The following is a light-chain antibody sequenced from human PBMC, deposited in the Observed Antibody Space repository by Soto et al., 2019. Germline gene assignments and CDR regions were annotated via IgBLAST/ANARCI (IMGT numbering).Light chain of an antibody. J-gene: IGKJ2*01. Sequence: EIVMTQSPATLSVSPGERDTLSCRASQSVSSNLAWYQQKPGQAPRLLIVGASIRVTGLPARFSGSGSGTDFAHTLSSLQSEDFAVYYCQQLNNWSFTFGDGTKRAIK. V-gene: IGKV3D-15*01. CDR3: QQLNNWSFT. CDR2: GAS. CDR1: QSVSSN.